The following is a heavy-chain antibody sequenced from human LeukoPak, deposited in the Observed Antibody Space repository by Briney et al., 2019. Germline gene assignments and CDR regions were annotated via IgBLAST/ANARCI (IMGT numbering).Heavy chain of an antibody. D-gene: IGHD5-18*01. Sequence: GGSLRLSCAASGFDFSSFSMSWVRQAPGKGLEWVANLKEDRTEEEYLDSVKGRFTIFRDNAKNSLDLQMNSLRAEDTAVYYCARMHRYGRCWGQGILVTVSS. CDR2: LKEDRTEE. CDR3: ARMHRYGRC. V-gene: IGHV3-7*01. CDR1: GFDFSSFS. J-gene: IGHJ4*02.